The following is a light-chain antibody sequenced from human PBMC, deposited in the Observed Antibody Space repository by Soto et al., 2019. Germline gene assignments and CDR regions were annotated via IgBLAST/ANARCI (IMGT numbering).Light chain of an antibody. CDR1: QGISSY. CDR2: AAS. J-gene: IGKJ4*01. V-gene: IGKV1-9*01. CDR3: QQLNSYPL. Sequence: IQLTQSPSSLSASVGDRVTITCRASQGISSYLVWYQQKPGKAPKLLIYAASTLQSGVPSRFSGSGSGTDFTLTISSLQPEDFATYYCQQLNSYPLFGGGTKVEIK.